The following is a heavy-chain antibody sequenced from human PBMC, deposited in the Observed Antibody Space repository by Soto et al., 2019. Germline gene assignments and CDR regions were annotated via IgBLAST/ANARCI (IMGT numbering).Heavy chain of an antibody. D-gene: IGHD1-7*01. CDR2: INHSGSA. J-gene: IGHJ6*02. CDR1: VGSFSGYY. CDR3: ARGGSTTGTHIYYYYGMDV. V-gene: IGHV4-34*01. Sequence: PSETLSLTCAVYVGSFSGYYWSLIRQPRGKGLEWIGEINHSGSANYNPSLKSRVTISVDTSKNQFSLKLSSVTAADTAVYYCARGGSTTGTHIYYYYGMDVWGQGTKVTVSS.